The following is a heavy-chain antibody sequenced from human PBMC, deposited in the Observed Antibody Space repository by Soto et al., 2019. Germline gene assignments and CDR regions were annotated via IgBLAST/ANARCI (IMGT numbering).Heavy chain of an antibody. V-gene: IGHV1-69*12. CDR2: IIPIFGTA. CDR3: ATQESGDDYWYFDL. CDR1: GGTFSRYA. Sequence: QVQLVQSGAEVKKPGSSVPVSCKASGGTFSRYAISWVRQAPGQGLECMGGIIPIFGTANYSQKFQGSVTLTADESTSTAYMELSSLISEDTAVYYCATQESGDDYWYFDLWGRGTLATASS. J-gene: IGHJ2*01. D-gene: IGHD4-17*01.